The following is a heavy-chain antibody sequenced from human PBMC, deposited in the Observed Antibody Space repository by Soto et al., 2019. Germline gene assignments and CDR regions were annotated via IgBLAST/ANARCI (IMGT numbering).Heavy chain of an antibody. Sequence: QVQLVESGGGVVQPGRSLRLSCAASGFTFSSYAMHWVRQAPGKGLEWVAVISYDGSNKYYADSVKGRFTISRDNSKNTLYLQMNSLRAEDTAVYYCARDDGVATIGYYFDYWGQGTLVTVSS. CDR3: ARDDGVATIGYYFDY. CDR1: GFTFSSYA. J-gene: IGHJ4*02. V-gene: IGHV3-30-3*01. D-gene: IGHD5-12*01. CDR2: ISYDGSNK.